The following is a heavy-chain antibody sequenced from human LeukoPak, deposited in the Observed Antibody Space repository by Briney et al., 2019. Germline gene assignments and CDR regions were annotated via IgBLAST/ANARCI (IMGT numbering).Heavy chain of an antibody. CDR1: GFTFSSYE. Sequence: GGSLRLSCAASGFTFSSYEMNWVRQAPGKGLEWVSYISSSGSIIYYAESVKGRFTISRDNAKNSLYLQMNSLRAEDTAVYYCAREDSGYDNNAFYIWVQGTMLTVSS. CDR3: AREDSGYDNNAFYI. D-gene: IGHD5-12*01. J-gene: IGHJ3*02. CDR2: ISSSGSII. V-gene: IGHV3-48*03.